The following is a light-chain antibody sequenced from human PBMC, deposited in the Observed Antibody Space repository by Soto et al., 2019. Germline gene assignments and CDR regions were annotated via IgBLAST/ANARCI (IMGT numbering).Light chain of an antibody. CDR1: QSISTW. V-gene: IGKV1-5*03. CDR2: KAS. Sequence: DIPMTQSPSTLSASVGDRVTITCRASQSISTWLAWYQQKPGKAPKLLIYKASSLEGGVPSRFSGSGSGTEFNITVSSLQPDDVATYYCQQYNIYPLTFGGGTTVEIK. CDR3: QQYNIYPLT. J-gene: IGKJ4*01.